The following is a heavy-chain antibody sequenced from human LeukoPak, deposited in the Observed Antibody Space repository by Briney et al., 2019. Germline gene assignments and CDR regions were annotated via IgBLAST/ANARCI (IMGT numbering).Heavy chain of an antibody. CDR1: GFTFSSYW. V-gene: IGHV3-9*01. Sequence: GGSLRLSCAASGFTFSSYWMSWVRQAPGKGLEWVSGISWNSGSIGYADSVKGRFTISRDNAKNSLNLQMNSLRAEDTALYYCAKDRVAVAGGWGMDVWGQGTTVTVSS. D-gene: IGHD6-19*01. CDR3: AKDRVAVAGGWGMDV. CDR2: ISWNSGSI. J-gene: IGHJ6*02.